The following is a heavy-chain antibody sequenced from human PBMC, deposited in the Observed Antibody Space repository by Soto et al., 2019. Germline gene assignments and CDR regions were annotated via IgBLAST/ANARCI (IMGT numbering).Heavy chain of an antibody. V-gene: IGHV1-2*02. J-gene: IGHJ3*02. Sequence: QVQLVQSGAEVKKPGASVKVSCKASGYTFTGYYMHWVRQTPGQGLEWMGWINPNSGGTNYAQKFQVRVLMTRDTSISTAYRELSRLRSDETAVYYCARDHRGYSYGRLEAFYIWGQGTMVTVSS. CDR3: ARDHRGYSYGRLEAFYI. CDR2: INPNSGGT. CDR1: GYTFTGYY. D-gene: IGHD5-18*01.